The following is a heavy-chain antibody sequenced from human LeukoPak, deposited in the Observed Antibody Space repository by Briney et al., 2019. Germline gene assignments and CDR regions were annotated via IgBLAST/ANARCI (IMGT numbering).Heavy chain of an antibody. CDR3: AREWSYSFCGGDCSHFDY. V-gene: IGHV1-46*01. CDR2: INPSGGST. CDR1: GYTFTSYY. J-gene: IGHJ4*02. D-gene: IGHD2-21*02. Sequence: ASVKVSCKASGYTFTSYYMHWVRQAPGPGLEWMGIINPSGGSTSYAQKFQGRVTMTRDTSTSTVYMELSSLRSEDTAVYYCAREWSYSFCGGDCSHFDYWGQGTLVTVSS.